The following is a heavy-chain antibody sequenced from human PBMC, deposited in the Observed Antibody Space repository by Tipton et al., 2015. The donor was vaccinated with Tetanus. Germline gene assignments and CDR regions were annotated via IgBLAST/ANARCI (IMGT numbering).Heavy chain of an antibody. V-gene: IGHV1-18*01. Sequence: QLVQSGAEVKKPGASVKVSCKASGYTFTDYAFTWARQAPGQGLEWMGWISAYNSNTNYADKLQGRVTMTTDTSTSTAYMVLSRVRSDDPAVDYCARGGDGYNSAVDYWGQGTLVTVSS. CDR1: GYTFTDYA. J-gene: IGHJ4*02. D-gene: IGHD5-24*01. CDR3: ARGGDGYNSAVDY. CDR2: ISAYNSNT.